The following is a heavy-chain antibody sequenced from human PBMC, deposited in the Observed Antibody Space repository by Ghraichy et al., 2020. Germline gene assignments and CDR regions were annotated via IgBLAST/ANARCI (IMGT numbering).Heavy chain of an antibody. CDR1: GYSISSGYY. CDR2: IFHGGST. J-gene: IGHJ4*02. Sequence: SQTLSLTCAVSGYSISSGYYWGWIRQPPGKGLEWIGSIFHGGSTYYNPSLKSRVTISEDTSKNQVSLNLYSVTAADTAVYYCARASGHCSGGSCYPDLFENWGQGTLVTVSS. D-gene: IGHD2-15*01. CDR3: ARASGHCSGGSCYPDLFEN. V-gene: IGHV4-38-2*01.